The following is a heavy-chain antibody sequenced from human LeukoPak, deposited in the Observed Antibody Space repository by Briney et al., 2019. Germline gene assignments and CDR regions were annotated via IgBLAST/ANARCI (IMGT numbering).Heavy chain of an antibody. J-gene: IGHJ4*02. Sequence: RASVKVSCKASGYTFTGYYMHWVRQAPGQGLEWMGWINPNSGGTNYAQKFQGSVTMNRDTSSSTDYMELSRLRSDDTAVYYCARDRGSGSYYLVDHTTYSFDYWGQGTLVTVSS. CDR3: ARDRGSGSYYLVDHTTYSFDY. V-gene: IGHV1-2*02. CDR2: INPNSGGT. D-gene: IGHD3-10*01. CDR1: GYTFTGYY.